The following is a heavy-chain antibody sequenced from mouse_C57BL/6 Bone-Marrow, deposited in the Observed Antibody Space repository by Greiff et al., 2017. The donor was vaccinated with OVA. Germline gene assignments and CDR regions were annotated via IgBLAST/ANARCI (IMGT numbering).Heavy chain of an antibody. J-gene: IGHJ1*03. V-gene: IGHV5-16*01. CDR2: INYDGSST. CDR1: GFTFSDYY. CDR3: ARVITTVVDWYFDV. D-gene: IGHD1-1*01. Sequence: DVMLVESEGGLVQPGSSMKLSCTASGFTFSDYYMAWVRQVPEKGLEWVANINYDGSSTYYLDSLKSRFIISRDNAKNILYLQMSSLKSEDTATYYCARVITTVVDWYFDVWGTGTTVTVSS.